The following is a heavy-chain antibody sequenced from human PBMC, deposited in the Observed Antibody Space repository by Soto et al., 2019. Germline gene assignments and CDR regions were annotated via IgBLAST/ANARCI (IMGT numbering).Heavy chain of an antibody. J-gene: IGHJ1*01. D-gene: IGHD2-15*01. Sequence: EVQLVESGGGLVQPGGSLKLSCAASGFTFSGSAMHWVRQASGKGLEWVGRIRSKANSYATAYAASVKGRFTISRDDSTNTAYLQMNSLKTEDTAVYYCTMLQGYCSGGSCFQYFQHWGQGTLVTVSS. CDR2: IRSKANSYAT. CDR1: GFTFSGSA. CDR3: TMLQGYCSGGSCFQYFQH. V-gene: IGHV3-73*02.